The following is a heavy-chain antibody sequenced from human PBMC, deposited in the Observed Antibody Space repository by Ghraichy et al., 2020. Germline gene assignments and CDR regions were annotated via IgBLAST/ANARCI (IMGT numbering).Heavy chain of an antibody. CDR1: GFTFSSYA. D-gene: IGHD2-2*01. J-gene: IGHJ3*02. CDR3: AKDLGYCSSTSCPKHAVMEAFDI. CDR2: ISGSGGST. Sequence: GGSLRLSCAASGFTFSSYAMSWVRQAPGKGLEWVSAISGSGGSTYYADSVKGRFTISRDNSKNTLYLQMNSLRAEDTAVYYCAKDLGYCSSTSCPKHAVMEAFDIWGQGTMVTVSS. V-gene: IGHV3-23*01.